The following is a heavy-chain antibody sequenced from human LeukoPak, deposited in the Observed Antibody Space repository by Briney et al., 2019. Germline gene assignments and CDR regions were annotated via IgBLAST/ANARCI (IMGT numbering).Heavy chain of an antibody. CDR3: AREWLMVRGVRDC. CDR2: IKLDGSEK. D-gene: IGHD3-10*01. Sequence: PGGSLRLSCLTSGFTFSTNAMSWVRQAPGKGLEWVANIKLDGSEKYYVDSVKGRFTISRDNAKNSLYLQMSSLRAEDTAVYYCAREWLMVRGVRDCWGQGTLVTVSS. V-gene: IGHV3-7*03. CDR1: GFTFSTNA. J-gene: IGHJ4*02.